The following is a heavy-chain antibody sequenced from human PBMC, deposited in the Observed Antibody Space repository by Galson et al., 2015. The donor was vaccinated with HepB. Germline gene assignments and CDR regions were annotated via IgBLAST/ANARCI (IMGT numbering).Heavy chain of an antibody. CDR3: AHADANEWLAKKYYYYGMDV. D-gene: IGHD6-19*01. J-gene: IGHJ6*02. Sequence: PALVKPTQTLTLTCTFSGFSLSTSGVGVGWIRQPPGKALEWLALIYWDDDKRYSPSLKSRLTITKDTSKNQVVLTMTNMDPVDTATYYCAHADANEWLAKKYYYYGMDVWGQGTTVTVSS. CDR2: IYWDDDK. V-gene: IGHV2-5*02. CDR1: GFSLSTSGVG.